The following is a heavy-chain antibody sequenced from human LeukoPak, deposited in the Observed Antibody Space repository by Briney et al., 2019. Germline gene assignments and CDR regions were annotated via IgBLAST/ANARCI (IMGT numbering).Heavy chain of an antibody. D-gene: IGHD2-8*01. J-gene: IGHJ3*02. V-gene: IGHV1-69*04. CDR3: ARVANGDAFDI. Sequence: GASVKVSCKASGGTFSSYAISWVRQAPGQGLEWMGRIIPILGIANYAQKLQGRVTITADKSTSTAYMELSSLRSEDTAVYYCARVANGDAFDIWGQGTMVTVSS. CDR1: GGTFSSYA. CDR2: IIPILGIA.